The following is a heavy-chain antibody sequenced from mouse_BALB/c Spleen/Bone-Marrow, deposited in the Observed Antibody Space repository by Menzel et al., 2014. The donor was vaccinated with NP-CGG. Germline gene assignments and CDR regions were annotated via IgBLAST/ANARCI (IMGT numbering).Heavy chain of an antibody. J-gene: IGHJ3*01. Sequence: EVKLVESGGGLVQPGGSMKLSCVASGFTFSNYWMNWVRQSPEKGLEWVAEIRLKSNNYATHYAESVKGRFTISRDDSKSSVYLQMNNLRAEDTGIYYCTSHYGSSCKWFAYWGQGTLVTVSA. CDR2: IRLKSNNYAT. D-gene: IGHD1-1*01. V-gene: IGHV6-6*02. CDR1: GFTFSNYW. CDR3: TSHYGSSCKWFAY.